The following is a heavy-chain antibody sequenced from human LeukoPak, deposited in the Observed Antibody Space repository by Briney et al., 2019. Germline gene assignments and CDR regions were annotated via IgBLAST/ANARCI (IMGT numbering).Heavy chain of an antibody. Sequence: SVKVSCKASGGTFSSYAISWVRQAPGQGLEWMGGIIPIFGTANYAQKFQGRVTITADESTITAYMELSSLRSEDTAVYYCARAPEDYDFWSGHFDYWGQGTLVTVSS. D-gene: IGHD3-3*01. CDR3: ARAPEDYDFWSGHFDY. J-gene: IGHJ4*02. CDR1: GGTFSSYA. CDR2: IIPIFGTA. V-gene: IGHV1-69*01.